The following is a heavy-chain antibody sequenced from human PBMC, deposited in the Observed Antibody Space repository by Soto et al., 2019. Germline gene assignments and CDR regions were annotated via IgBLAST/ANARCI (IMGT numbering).Heavy chain of an antibody. Sequence: PSETLSLTCAVSSGSISSSNWWSWVRQPPGKGLEWIGEIYHSGSTNYNPSLKSRVTISVDKSKNQFSLKLSSVTAADTAVYYCARAAESYCSSTSCPPDGKWFDPWGQGTLVTVSS. CDR2: IYHSGST. D-gene: IGHD2-2*01. CDR3: ARAAESYCSSTSCPPDGKWFDP. CDR1: SGSISSSNW. V-gene: IGHV4-4*02. J-gene: IGHJ5*02.